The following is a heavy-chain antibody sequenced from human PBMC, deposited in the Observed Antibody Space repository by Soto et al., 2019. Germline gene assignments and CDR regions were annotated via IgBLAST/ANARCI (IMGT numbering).Heavy chain of an antibody. J-gene: IGHJ4*02. Sequence: QLQLQESGPGLVKPSETLSLTSTVSGGSVSSSDYYWGWISQPPGKELEWIGAVYYSGTTYYMPSLKSRVTISVDTSKNHFSLNLRSVTAADTAVYYCARQTGGFGYYFDYWGQGALVTVSS. CDR1: GGSVSSSDYY. V-gene: IGHV4-39*01. CDR2: VYYSGTT. CDR3: ARQTGGFGYYFDY. D-gene: IGHD3-16*01.